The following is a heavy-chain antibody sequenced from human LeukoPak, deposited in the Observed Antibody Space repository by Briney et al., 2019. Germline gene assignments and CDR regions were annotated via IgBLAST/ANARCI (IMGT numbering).Heavy chain of an antibody. Sequence: SETLSLTCTVSGGSISDYYWTWIRQPPGKGLEWIGHIYYSGNTIYNPSLKSRVTISVDTSKNQFSLKLTSVTTADTAVYYCAGEDYFDSSGYASWRFDIWGQGTLVTVSS. D-gene: IGHD3-22*01. CDR1: GGSISDYY. CDR2: IYYSGNT. CDR3: AGEDYFDSSGYASWRFDI. J-gene: IGHJ3*02. V-gene: IGHV4-59*01.